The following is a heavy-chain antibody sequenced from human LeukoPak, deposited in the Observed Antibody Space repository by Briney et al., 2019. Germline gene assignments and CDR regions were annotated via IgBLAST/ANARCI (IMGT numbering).Heavy chain of an antibody. V-gene: IGHV5-51*01. J-gene: IGHJ4*02. D-gene: IGHD2-2*01. CDR3: ATHLGYCSSTSCYPVFDY. CDR1: GYSFTSYW. CDR2: IYPGDSDT. Sequence: PGESLMISCKGSGYSFTSYWIGWVRQMPGKGLGWMGIIYPGDSDTRYSPSFQGQVTISADKSISTAYLQWSSLKASDTAMYYCATHLGYCSSTSCYPVFDYWGQGTLVTVSS.